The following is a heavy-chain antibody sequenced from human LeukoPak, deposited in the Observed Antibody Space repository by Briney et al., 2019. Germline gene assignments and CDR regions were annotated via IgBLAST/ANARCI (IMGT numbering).Heavy chain of an antibody. J-gene: IGHJ4*02. Sequence: GGSLRLSCAVSGFTFSNHAMSWVRQAPGKGLEWASTIGGGGGDGYYADSVKGRFTISRDNSKNTLYLQMNSLRVEDTAVYYCATLVATTRFDYWGQGTLATVSS. CDR1: GFTFSNHA. V-gene: IGHV3-23*01. CDR2: IGGGGGDG. D-gene: IGHD5-12*01. CDR3: ATLVATTRFDY.